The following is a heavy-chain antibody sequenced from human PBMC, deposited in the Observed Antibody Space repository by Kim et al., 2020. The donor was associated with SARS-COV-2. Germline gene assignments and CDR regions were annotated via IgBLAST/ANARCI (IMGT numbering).Heavy chain of an antibody. J-gene: IGHJ6*02. CDR3: AKERYYGSGSDAMDV. D-gene: IGHD3-10*01. Sequence: GGSLRLSCTASGFTFNKYAMSWVRQAPGMGLQWLSGTSVGGHTTLYADSLKGRFTMSRDNSKNTLYLQMNSLRVEDTALYYCAKERYYGSGSDAMDVWGQGTTVTVSS. CDR1: GFTFNKYA. CDR2: TSVGGHTT. V-gene: IGHV3-23*01.